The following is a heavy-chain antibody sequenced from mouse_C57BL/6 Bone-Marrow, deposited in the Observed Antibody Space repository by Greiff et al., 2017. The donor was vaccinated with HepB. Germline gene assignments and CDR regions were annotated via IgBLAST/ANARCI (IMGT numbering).Heavy chain of an antibody. CDR1: GFTFSNYW. Sequence: EVQRVESGGGLVQPGGSMKLSCVASGFTFSNYWMNWVRQSPEKGLEWVAQIRLKSDNYATHYAESVKGRFTISRDDSKSSVYLQMNNLRAEDTGIYYCTVPIGYGSSLRYYAMDYWGQGTSVTVSS. D-gene: IGHD1-1*01. J-gene: IGHJ4*01. V-gene: IGHV6-3*01. CDR2: IRLKSDNYAT. CDR3: TVPIGYGSSLRYYAMDY.